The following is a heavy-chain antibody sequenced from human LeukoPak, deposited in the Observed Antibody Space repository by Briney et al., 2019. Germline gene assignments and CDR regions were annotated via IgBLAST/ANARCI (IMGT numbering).Heavy chain of an antibody. CDR2: YSRNT. CDR3: VRDLWGAGGTQY. V-gene: IGHV4-59*01. CDR1: GGXIGDYY. Sequence: PSETLSLTCTVSGGXIGDYYWSWIRQPPGKGLEWIGYSRNTNYSPSLKSRVTISADTSKTQVYLKLRSVTAADTAVYYCVRDLWGAGGTQYWGQGILVTVSS. J-gene: IGHJ4*02. D-gene: IGHD2-15*01.